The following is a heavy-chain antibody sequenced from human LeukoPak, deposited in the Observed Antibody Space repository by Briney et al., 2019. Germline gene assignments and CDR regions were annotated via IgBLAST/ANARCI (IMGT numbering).Heavy chain of an antibody. CDR3: ARVRYFDWSPPGAFDI. Sequence: ASVKVSCKASGFTFTSYAMRWVRLAPGQRLEWMGWINAGNGNTKYSQKFQGRVTITRDTSASTAYMELSSLRSEDTAVYYCARVRYFDWSPPGAFDIWGQGTMITVSS. J-gene: IGHJ3*02. D-gene: IGHD3-9*01. CDR2: INAGNGNT. CDR1: GFTFTSYA. V-gene: IGHV1-3*01.